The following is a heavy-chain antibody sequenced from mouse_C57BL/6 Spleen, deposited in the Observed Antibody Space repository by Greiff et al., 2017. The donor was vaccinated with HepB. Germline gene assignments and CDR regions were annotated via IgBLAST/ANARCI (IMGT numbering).Heavy chain of an antibody. CDR1: GFTFSSYA. Sequence: EVKLVESGGGLVKPGGSLKLSCAASGFTFSSYAMSWVRQTPEKRLEWVATISDGGSYTYYPDNVKGRFTISRDNAKNNLYLQMSHLKSEDTAMYDCAREDTTVVPAMDYWGQGTSVTVSS. J-gene: IGHJ4*01. CDR3: AREDTTVVPAMDY. V-gene: IGHV5-4*01. D-gene: IGHD1-1*01. CDR2: ISDGGSYT.